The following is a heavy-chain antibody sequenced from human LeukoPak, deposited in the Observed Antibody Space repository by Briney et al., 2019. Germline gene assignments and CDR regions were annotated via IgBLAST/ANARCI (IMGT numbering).Heavy chain of an antibody. CDR2: ISYDGSNK. CDR3: ANRHSSSWSPDY. J-gene: IGHJ4*02. V-gene: IGHV3-30*18. D-gene: IGHD6-13*01. Sequence: GRSLRLSCAASGFTFSSYGMHWVRPAPGKGLEWVAVISYDGSNKYYADSVKGRFTISRDNSKNTLYLQMNSLRAEDTAVYYCANRHSSSWSPDYWGQGTLVTVPS. CDR1: GFTFSSYG.